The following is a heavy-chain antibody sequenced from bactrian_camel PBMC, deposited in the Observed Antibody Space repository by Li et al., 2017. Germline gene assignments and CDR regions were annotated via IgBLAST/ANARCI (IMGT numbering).Heavy chain of an antibody. CDR3: AAAPRLWVGYTSLSSADFGY. D-gene: IGHD5*01. Sequence: VESGGGSVQAGGSLALSCVASGFSYSPNMAWFRQAPGKEREGVAAIARGGSTAYLDSGKGRFTISVDNADNTLYLQMNDLQPEDTAMYYCAAAPRLWVGYTSLSSADFGYWGQGTQVTVS. CDR1: GFSYSPN. J-gene: IGHJ6*01. V-gene: IGHV3S53*01. CDR2: IARGGST.